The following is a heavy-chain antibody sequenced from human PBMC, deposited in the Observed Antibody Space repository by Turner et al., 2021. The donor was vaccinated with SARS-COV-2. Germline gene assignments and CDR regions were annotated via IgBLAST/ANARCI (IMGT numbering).Heavy chain of an antibody. CDR1: GCTFSAYT. J-gene: IGHJ6*02. V-gene: IGHV3-21*01. Sequence: EVQLVESGGGLVKPGGSLRLSCAASGCTFSAYTMNWVRQAPGKGLEWVSSISSGSSYIYYADSVKGRFTISRDNAKNSLYLQMNSLRAEDTAVYYCARDVTMTQWLVPSYGMDVWGQGTTVTVSS. CDR2: ISSGSSYI. D-gene: IGHD6-19*01. CDR3: ARDVTMTQWLVPSYGMDV.